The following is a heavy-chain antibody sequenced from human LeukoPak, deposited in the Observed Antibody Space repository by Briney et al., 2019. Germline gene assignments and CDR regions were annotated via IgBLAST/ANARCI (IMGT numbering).Heavy chain of an antibody. Sequence: ASVKVSCKASGYTFTSYDINWLRQATGQGLEWMGWMNPNSGNTGYAQKFQGRVTMTRNTSISTAYMELSSLRSEDTAVYYCARAVPGPAPASYRFDYWGQGTLVTVSS. CDR2: MNPNSGNT. D-gene: IGHD3-16*02. J-gene: IGHJ4*02. CDR3: ARAVPGPAPASYRFDY. CDR1: GYTFTSYD. V-gene: IGHV1-8*01.